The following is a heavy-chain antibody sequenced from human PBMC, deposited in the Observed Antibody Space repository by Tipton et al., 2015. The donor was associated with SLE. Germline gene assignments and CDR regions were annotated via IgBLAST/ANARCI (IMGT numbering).Heavy chain of an antibody. D-gene: IGHD4-17*01. J-gene: IGHJ2*01. CDR3: ARDLVDYGVYRDRYFDL. V-gene: IGHV4-4*02. CDR2: VYHSGST. Sequence: TLSLTCAVSGGSISSSNWWSWVRQPPGKGLEWIGEVYHSGSTNYNPSLKSRVTISVDKSKNQFSLKLSSVTAADTAVYYCARDLVDYGVYRDRYFDLWGRGTLVTVSS. CDR1: GGSISSSNW.